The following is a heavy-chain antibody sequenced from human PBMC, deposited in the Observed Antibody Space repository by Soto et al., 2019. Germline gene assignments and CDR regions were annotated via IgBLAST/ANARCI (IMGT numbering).Heavy chain of an antibody. CDR2: IYYSGST. CDR3: ARESGGYDSSTRYGLDV. CDR1: GGSVSSVGHY. Sequence: TLSLTCSVSGGSVSSVGHYWTWIRQQPGKGLEWIGDIYYSGSTDYNPSLKSRVTISVDRSKNQFSLNLSSVTAADTAIYYCARESGGYDSSTRYGLDVWGQGTTVTVSS. J-gene: IGHJ6*02. V-gene: IGHV4-31*03. D-gene: IGHD6-25*01.